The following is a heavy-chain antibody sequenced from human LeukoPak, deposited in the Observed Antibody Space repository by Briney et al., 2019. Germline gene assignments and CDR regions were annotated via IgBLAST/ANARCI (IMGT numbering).Heavy chain of an antibody. J-gene: IGHJ5*02. Sequence: SETLSLTCTVSGGSISTYYWTWIRQPPGKRLEWIGYIYFTGSTQYNPSLKSRVTISVDTSKNQFSLKLSSVTAADTAVYYCARGESLAARCSGGSCYSEGGWFDPWGQGTLVTVSS. CDR3: ARGESLAARCSGGSCYSEGGWFDP. V-gene: IGHV4-59*01. D-gene: IGHD2-15*01. CDR2: IYFTGST. CDR1: GGSISTYY.